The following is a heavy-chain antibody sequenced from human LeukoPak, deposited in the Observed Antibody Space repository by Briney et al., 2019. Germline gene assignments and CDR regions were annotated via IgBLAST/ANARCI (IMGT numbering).Heavy chain of an antibody. CDR2: IYYSGST. D-gene: IGHD3-10*01. V-gene: IGHV4-59*01. CDR3: ARDFGVRGFHWFDP. J-gene: IGHJ5*02. CDR1: GVSISSYY. Sequence: SETLSLTCTVSGVSISSYYWSWIRQPPGKGLEWIGYIYYSGSTNYNPSLKSRVTISVDTSKNQFSLKLSSVTAADTAVYYCARDFGVRGFHWFDPWGQGTLVTVSS.